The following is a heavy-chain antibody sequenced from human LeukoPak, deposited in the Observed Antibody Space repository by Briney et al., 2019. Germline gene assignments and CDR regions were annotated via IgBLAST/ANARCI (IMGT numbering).Heavy chain of an antibody. CDR3: IVFGDSNH. V-gene: IGHV3-30*14. J-gene: IGHJ5*02. CDR1: GFTFSSYA. Sequence: PGGSLRLSCAASGFTFSSYAMHWVRQAPGKGLEWVAVISYDGSNKYYADSVKGRFTISRDTSKNTLYPQINSLRVEDTAVYYCIVFGDSNHWGQGTLVTVSS. CDR2: ISYDGSNK. D-gene: IGHD4-17*01.